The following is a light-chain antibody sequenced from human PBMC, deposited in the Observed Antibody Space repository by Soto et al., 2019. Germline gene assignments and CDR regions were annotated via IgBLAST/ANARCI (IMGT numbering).Light chain of an antibody. V-gene: IGKV1-5*01. CDR1: QSVSRG. J-gene: IGKJ1*01. Sequence: DIQVTQSPSSVSASVGDRVTFTCRASQSVSRGLAWYQQKPGQAPKLLIYDATVLQTWVPSRFSGGGSGTEFTLTITSLQPEDFATYYGQQYNSYSRTFGQGTKVDIK. CDR3: QQYNSYSRT. CDR2: DAT.